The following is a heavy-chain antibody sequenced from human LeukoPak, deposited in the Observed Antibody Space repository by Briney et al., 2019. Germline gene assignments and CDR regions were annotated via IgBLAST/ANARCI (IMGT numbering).Heavy chain of an antibody. CDR2: IYSGGST. J-gene: IGHJ6*02. CDR3: ARETVAATSPSYYYYGMDV. V-gene: IGHV3-66*01. CDR1: GFTVSSNY. D-gene: IGHD2-15*01. Sequence: PGGSLRLSCAASGFTVSSNYMSWVRQAPGKGLEWVSVIYSGGSTYYADSVKGRFTISRDNSRNTLYLQMNSLRAEDTAVYYCARETVAATSPSYYYYGMDVWGQGTTVTVSS.